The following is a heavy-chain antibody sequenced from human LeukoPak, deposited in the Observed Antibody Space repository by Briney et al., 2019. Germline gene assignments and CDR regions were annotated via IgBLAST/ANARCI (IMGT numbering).Heavy chain of an antibody. CDR1: GGSFSSYY. J-gene: IGHJ4*02. D-gene: IGHD3-3*01. V-gene: IGHV4-59*01. Sequence: AETLSLTCTVSGGSFSSYYWSWIRQPPGKGLEWIGYIHYSGRTYYTPSLTSRVTISIDTSKNQPSLRLSSVTAADTAVYYCAREGSRDFWSGPVYYFDYWGQATLATASS. CDR2: IHYSGRT. CDR3: AREGSRDFWSGPVYYFDY.